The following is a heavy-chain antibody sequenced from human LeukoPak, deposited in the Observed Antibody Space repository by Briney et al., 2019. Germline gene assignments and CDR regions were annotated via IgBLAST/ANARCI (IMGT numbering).Heavy chain of an antibody. Sequence: SQTLSLTCAISGDSVSNNGAAWNWIRQSPSRGLEWLGRTYYRSKWYNDYAVSVKSRITINPDTSKNQSSLQLNSVTPEDTAVYFCAGDGYGDFYFDHWGQGTLVTVSS. CDR3: AGDGYGDFYFDH. D-gene: IGHD4-17*01. CDR2: TYYRSKWYN. CDR1: GDSVSNNGAA. V-gene: IGHV6-1*01. J-gene: IGHJ4*02.